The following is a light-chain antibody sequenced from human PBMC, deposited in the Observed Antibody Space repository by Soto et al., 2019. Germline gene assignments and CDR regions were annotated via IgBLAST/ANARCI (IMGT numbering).Light chain of an antibody. CDR2: GAS. CDR1: QSVSNT. V-gene: IGKV3-15*01. Sequence: EIVMTQSPATLSVSRGERATLSCRASQSVSNTLAWYQQKPGQAPRLLMYGASIRATGIPARFSGGGSGTQFTLTISSLQSEDFAVYYCQQYDNWPYTFGQGTKVDIK. CDR3: QQYDNWPYT. J-gene: IGKJ2*01.